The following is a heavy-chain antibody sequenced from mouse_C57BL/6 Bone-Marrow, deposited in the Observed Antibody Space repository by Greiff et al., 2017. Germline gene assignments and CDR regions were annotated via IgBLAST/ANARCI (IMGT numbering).Heavy chain of an antibody. CDR3: ASSYYGRGGDY. CDR1: GFNIQDYY. V-gene: IGHV14-2*01. CDR2: IDPEDGET. D-gene: IGHD1-1*01. J-gene: IGHJ4*01. Sequence: VQLQQSGAELVKPGASVKLSCTASGFNIQDYYMHWVKQRTEQGLAWIGRIDPEDGETKYAPKFQGKATITADTSSNTAYLQLNSLTSEDTAIYYYASSYYGRGGDYWGQGTSVTVSS.